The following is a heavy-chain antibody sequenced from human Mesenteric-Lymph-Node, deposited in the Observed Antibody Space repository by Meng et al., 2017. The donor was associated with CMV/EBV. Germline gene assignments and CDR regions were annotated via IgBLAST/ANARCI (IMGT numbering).Heavy chain of an antibody. Sequence: GESLKISCPASEFSLSNFGVHWVRQAPGKGLEWVAVISHDGTNKYYADSVKGRFTISRDDSKNTLYLQMNNLRGEDTAVYYCARGLDFGTFFFYWGRGTLVTVSS. CDR1: EFSLSNFG. CDR2: ISHDGTNK. D-gene: IGHD4-17*01. V-gene: IGHV3-30*03. J-gene: IGHJ4*01. CDR3: ARGLDFGTFFFY.